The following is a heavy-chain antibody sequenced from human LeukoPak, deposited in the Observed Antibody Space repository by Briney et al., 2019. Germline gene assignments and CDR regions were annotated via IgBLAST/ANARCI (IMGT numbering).Heavy chain of an antibody. J-gene: IGHJ3*02. CDR3: ARDPQDYGDYDLGSVAFDI. Sequence: ASVKVSCKASGYTFTSYYMHWVRQAPGQGLEWMGIINPSGGSTSYAQKFQGRVTMTRDMSTSTVYMELSSLRSEDTAVYYCARDPQDYGDYDLGSVAFDIWGQGTMVTVSS. D-gene: IGHD4-17*01. CDR2: INPSGGST. CDR1: GYTFTSYY. V-gene: IGHV1-46*01.